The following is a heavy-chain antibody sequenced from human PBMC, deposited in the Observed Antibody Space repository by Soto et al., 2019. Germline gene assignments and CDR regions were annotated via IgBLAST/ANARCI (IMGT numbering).Heavy chain of an antibody. J-gene: IGHJ5*02. CDR2: INPSGST. CDR3: ARGYSNLSLLNWSDR. Sequence: SETHSLTCDVYGGSFSGYYWSWIRQPPGKGLEWIGEINPSGSTNYNPSLKSRVTISVDTSKNQFSLKLSSVTAADTAVYYCARGYSNLSLLNWSDRWCKGRLVT. V-gene: IGHV4-34*01. D-gene: IGHD4-4*01. CDR1: GGSFSGYY.